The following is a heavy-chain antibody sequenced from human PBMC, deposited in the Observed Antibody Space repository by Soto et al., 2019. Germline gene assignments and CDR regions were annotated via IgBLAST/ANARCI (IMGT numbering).Heavy chain of an antibody. J-gene: IGHJ4*02. CDR3: STGERLRWCVDY. CDR2: IKSKTDGGTT. D-gene: IGHD5-12*01. CDR1: GFTFSNAW. V-gene: IGHV3-15*01. Sequence: GGSLRLSCAASGFTFSNAWMSWVRQAPGKGLEWVGRIKSKTDGGTTDYAAPVKGRFTISRDDSKNTLYLQMNSLKTEDAGVYYCSTGERLRWCVDYWGQGTLVTVSS.